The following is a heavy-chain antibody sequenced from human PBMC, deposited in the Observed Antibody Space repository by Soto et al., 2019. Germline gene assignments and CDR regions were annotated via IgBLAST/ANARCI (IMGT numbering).Heavy chain of an antibody. D-gene: IGHD4-17*01. J-gene: IGHJ3*02. CDR2: ISGSGGST. CDR3: ARACDYTLLVSGWTYGDYYLLAFDI. CDR1: GFPCSSYA. V-gene: IGHV3-23*01. Sequence: GGSQRLSCAASGFPCSSYAMSWVRQAPGKGLEWVSAISGSGGSTYYADSVKGRFTISRDNSKNTLYLQMNSLRAEDTAVYYCARACDYTLLVSGWTYGDYYLLAFDIWGQGTMVTVSS.